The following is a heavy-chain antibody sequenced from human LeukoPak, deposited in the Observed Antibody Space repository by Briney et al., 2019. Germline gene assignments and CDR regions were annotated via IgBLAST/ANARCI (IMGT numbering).Heavy chain of an antibody. V-gene: IGHV5-51*01. CDR2: IYPGDSDT. Sequence: GESLQISCKGSGYTFTSDWIGWVRQMPGKGLEWMGIIYPGDSDTRYSPSFQGQVTISADKSISTAYLQWSSLKASDSAMYYCAKLGNWGSFYFDYWGQGTLVTVSS. CDR1: GYTFTSDW. CDR3: AKLGNWGSFYFDY. D-gene: IGHD7-27*01. J-gene: IGHJ4*02.